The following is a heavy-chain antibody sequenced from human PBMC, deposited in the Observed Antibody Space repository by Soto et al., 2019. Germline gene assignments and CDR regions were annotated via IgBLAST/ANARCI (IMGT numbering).Heavy chain of an antibody. CDR3: ARVGYQLLFYYSYCYMDV. Sequence: ASVKVSCKASGYTFTSYDINWVRQATGQGLEWMGWMNPNSGNTGYAQKFQGRVTMTRNTSISTAYMELSSLRSEDTAVYCCARVGYQLLFYYSYCYMDVWGKETTVTISS. CDR2: MNPNSGNT. V-gene: IGHV1-8*01. J-gene: IGHJ6*03. CDR1: GYTFTSYD. D-gene: IGHD2-2*01.